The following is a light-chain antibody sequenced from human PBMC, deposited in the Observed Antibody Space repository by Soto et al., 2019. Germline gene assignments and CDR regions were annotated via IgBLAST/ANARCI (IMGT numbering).Light chain of an antibody. CDR2: EVS. J-gene: IGLJ2*01. CDR3: CSYAGSSTYVV. CDR1: SSDVGSYNL. V-gene: IGLV2-23*02. Sequence: QSVLTQPASVSGSPGQSITISCTGTSSDVGSYNLVSWYQQHPGKAPKLVTYEVSKRPSGVSNRFSGFKSGNSASLTISGLQAEDEADYYCCSYAGSSTYVVFGGGTKVTVL.